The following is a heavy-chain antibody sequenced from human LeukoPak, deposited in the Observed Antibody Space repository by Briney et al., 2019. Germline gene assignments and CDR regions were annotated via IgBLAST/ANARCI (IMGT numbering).Heavy chain of an antibody. V-gene: IGHV4-4*02. Sequence: PSETLSLTCAVSGGSISSSNWWSWVRQPPGKGLEWIGEIYHSGSTNYNPSLKSRVTMSVDTSKNQFSLRLRSVTAADTAVYYCARGPARLAWFDPWGQGTLVTVSS. CDR1: GGSISSSNW. D-gene: IGHD6-19*01. CDR3: ARGPARLAWFDP. CDR2: IYHSGST. J-gene: IGHJ5*02.